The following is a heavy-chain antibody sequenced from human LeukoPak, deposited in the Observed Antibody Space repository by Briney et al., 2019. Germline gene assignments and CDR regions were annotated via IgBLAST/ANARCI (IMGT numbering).Heavy chain of an antibody. Sequence: PSETLSLTCAVYGGSFSGYYWSWIRQPPGKGLEWTGEINHSGSTNYNPSLKSRVTISVDTSKNQFSLKLSSVTAADTAVYYCARGDGDYEGSGGYYFDYWGQGTLVAVSS. D-gene: IGHD4-17*01. CDR3: ARGDGDYEGSGGYYFDY. J-gene: IGHJ4*02. V-gene: IGHV4-34*01. CDR1: GGSFSGYY. CDR2: INHSGST.